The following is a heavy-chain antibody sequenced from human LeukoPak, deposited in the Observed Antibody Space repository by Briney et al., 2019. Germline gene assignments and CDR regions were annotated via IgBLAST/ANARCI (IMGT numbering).Heavy chain of an antibody. D-gene: IGHD3-22*01. Sequence: SETLSLTCTVSGGSISSSSYYWGWIRQPPGKGLAWIGSVDYSGSTYYNSSLKSRITISVDTSKNQFSLKLTSVTAADTALYYSASDRSGLSFCFWGQGTLVTVSS. J-gene: IGHJ4*02. CDR3: ASDRSGLSFCF. CDR1: GGSISSSSYY. CDR2: VDYSGST. V-gene: IGHV4-39*01.